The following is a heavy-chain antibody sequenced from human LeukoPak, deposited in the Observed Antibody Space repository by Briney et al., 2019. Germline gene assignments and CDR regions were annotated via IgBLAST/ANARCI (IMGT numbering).Heavy chain of an antibody. CDR1: GFTFSSYS. J-gene: IGHJ4*02. D-gene: IGHD4-17*01. CDR2: ISSSSSYI. CDR3: ARGSTVTSPSYYFDY. Sequence: GGSLRLSCAASGFTFSSYSMNWVRQAPGKGLEWVSSISSSSSYIYYADSVKGRFTISRDDAKNSLYLQMNSLRAEDTAVYYCARGSTVTSPSYYFDYWGQGTLVTVSS. V-gene: IGHV3-21*01.